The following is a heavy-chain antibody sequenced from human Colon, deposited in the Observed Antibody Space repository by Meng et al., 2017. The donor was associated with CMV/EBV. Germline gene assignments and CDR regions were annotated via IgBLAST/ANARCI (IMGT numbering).Heavy chain of an antibody. Sequence: GESLISCAASGFTFSNYWMHWVRQAPGKGLVWVSRINRDGSDTSHADSVKGRITISRDNAKNTLYLHLNSLRDEDTAVYYCVRDGDSGGNAGFWFWGQGTLVTVSS. J-gene: IGHJ4*02. CDR1: GFTFSNYW. CDR2: INRDGSDT. D-gene: IGHD4-23*01. V-gene: IGHV3-74*01. CDR3: VRDGDSGGNAGFWF.